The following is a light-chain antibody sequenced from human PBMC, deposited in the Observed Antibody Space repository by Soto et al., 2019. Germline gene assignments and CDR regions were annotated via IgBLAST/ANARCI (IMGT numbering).Light chain of an antibody. Sequence: QSALTQPASVSASPGQSVSISCTGTSSDVGGYNYVSWYQHYPGKAPKLIIYDVSNRPSGISNRFSGSKSGNTASLTISGLQAEDEADYYCSSFARSSTLVFCGGTKLTVL. CDR3: SSFARSSTLV. J-gene: IGLJ2*01. V-gene: IGLV2-14*03. CDR2: DVS. CDR1: SSDVGGYNY.